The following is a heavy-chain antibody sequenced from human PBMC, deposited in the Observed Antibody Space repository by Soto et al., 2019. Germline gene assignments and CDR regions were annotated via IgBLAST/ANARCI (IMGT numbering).Heavy chain of an antibody. Sequence: GASLKISCKASGYNFINYWIAWMRQMPGKGLEWMGIIYPGDSVATYSPSFEGQVTFSVDKSITTAYLQWISLKASDTAMYYCARQAYFGSGTYYSDYWGQGTQVTVSS. CDR2: IYPGDSVA. D-gene: IGHD3-10*01. CDR1: GYNFINYW. V-gene: IGHV5-51*01. J-gene: IGHJ4*02. CDR3: ARQAYFGSGTYYSDY.